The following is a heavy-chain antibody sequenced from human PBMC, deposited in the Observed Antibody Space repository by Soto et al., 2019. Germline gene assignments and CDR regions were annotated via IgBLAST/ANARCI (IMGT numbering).Heavy chain of an antibody. CDR3: ARDHAAYCGGDCSNWFDP. Sequence: ASAKVSCKASGYTFTSYAMHWVRQAPGQGLEWMGWISAYNGNTNYAQKLQGRVTMTTDTSTSTAYMELRSLRSDDTAVYYCARDHAAYCGGDCSNWFDPWGQGTLVTVSS. CDR1: GYTFTSYA. CDR2: ISAYNGNT. D-gene: IGHD2-21*02. V-gene: IGHV1-18*01. J-gene: IGHJ5*02.